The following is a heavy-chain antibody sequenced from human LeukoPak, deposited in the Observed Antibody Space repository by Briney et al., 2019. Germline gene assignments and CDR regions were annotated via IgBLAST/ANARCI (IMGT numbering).Heavy chain of an antibody. CDR2: IKQDGSEK. D-gene: IGHD6-19*01. CDR1: GFTFSSYW. Sequence: GGSLRLSCAASGFTFSSYWTSWVRQAPGKGLEWVANIKQDGSEKYYVDSVKGRFTISRDNAKNSLYLQMNSLRAEDTAVYYCARNSKVAGTDWGQGTLVTVSS. CDR3: ARNSKVAGTD. V-gene: IGHV3-7*01. J-gene: IGHJ4*02.